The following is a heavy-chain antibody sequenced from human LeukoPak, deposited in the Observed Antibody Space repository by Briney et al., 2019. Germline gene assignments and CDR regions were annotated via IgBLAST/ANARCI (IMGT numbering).Heavy chain of an antibody. J-gene: IGHJ4*02. CDR2: IQYDGSDK. CDR1: GYTFTAYY. D-gene: IGHD1-26*01. CDR3: AKNRSGSYIDY. V-gene: IGHV3-30*02. Sequence: SCKASGYTFTAYYMHWVRQAPGKGLEWVAFIQYDGSDKYYADSVKGRFTISRDNSKNTLYLQMNSLRPEDTAVYYCAKNRSGSYIDYWGQGTLVTVSS.